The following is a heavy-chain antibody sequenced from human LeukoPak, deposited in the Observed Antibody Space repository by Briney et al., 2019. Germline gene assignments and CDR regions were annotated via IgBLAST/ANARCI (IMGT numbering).Heavy chain of an antibody. D-gene: IGHD1-14*01. J-gene: IGHJ4*02. CDR3: AREGRGGGEPEELDY. V-gene: IGHV4-4*07. Sequence: KPSQTLSLTCTVSGGSISSYYWSWIRQPAGKGLEWIGRIYTSGSTNYNPSLKSRVTMSVDTSKNQFSLKLSSVTAADTAVYYCAREGRGGGEPEELDYWGQGTLVTVSS. CDR1: GGSISSYY. CDR2: IYTSGST.